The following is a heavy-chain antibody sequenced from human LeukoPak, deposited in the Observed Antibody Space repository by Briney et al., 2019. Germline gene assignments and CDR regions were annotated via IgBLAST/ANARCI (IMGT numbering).Heavy chain of an antibody. J-gene: IGHJ4*02. CDR2: IYYSGST. CDR3: ARGADTAMVIGY. CDR1: GGSISSGGYY. V-gene: IGHV4-31*03. Sequence: TLSLTCTVSGGSISSGGYYWSWIRQHPGKGLEWIGYIYYSGSTYYNPSLKSRVTISVDTSKNQFSLKLSSVTAADTAVYYCARGADTAMVIGYWGQGTLVTVSS. D-gene: IGHD5-18*01.